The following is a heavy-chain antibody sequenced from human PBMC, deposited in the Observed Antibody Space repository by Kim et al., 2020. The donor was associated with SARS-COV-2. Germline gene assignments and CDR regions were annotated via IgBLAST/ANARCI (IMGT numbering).Heavy chain of an antibody. D-gene: IGHD6-13*01. J-gene: IGHJ3*02. CDR3: ARRRSSSGAFDI. V-gene: IGHV6-1*01. Sequence: DYAVAVKSRITINPDTSKNQFSLQLNSVTPEDTAVYYCARRRSSSGAFDIWGRGTMVTVSS.